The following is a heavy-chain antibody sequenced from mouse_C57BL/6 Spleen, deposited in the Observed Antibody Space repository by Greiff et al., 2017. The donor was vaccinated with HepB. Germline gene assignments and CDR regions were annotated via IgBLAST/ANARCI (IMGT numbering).Heavy chain of an antibody. CDR2: IDPSDSET. V-gene: IGHV1-52*01. Sequence: VKLQQPGAELVRPGSSVKLSCKASGYTFTSYWMHWVKQRPIQGLEWIGNIDPSDSETHYNQKFKDKATLTVDKSSSTAYMQLSSLTSEDSAVYYCARVGYYAMDYWGQGTSVTVSS. CDR1: GYTFTSYW. CDR3: ARVGYYAMDY. J-gene: IGHJ4*01.